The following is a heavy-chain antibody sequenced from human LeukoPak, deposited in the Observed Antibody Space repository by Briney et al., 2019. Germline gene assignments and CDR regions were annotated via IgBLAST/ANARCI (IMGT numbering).Heavy chain of an antibody. CDR1: GFTFSSYA. CDR2: ISYDGSNK. V-gene: IGHV3-30-3*01. CDR3: ARAPPRAPVNLRQENGDYFDY. Sequence: GRSLRLSCAASGFTFSSYAMHWVRQAPGKGLEWVAVISYDGSNKYYADSVKGRFTISRDNSKNTLYLQMNSLRAEDTAVYYCARAPPRAPVNLRQENGDYFDYWGQGTLVTVSS. D-gene: IGHD3-3*01. J-gene: IGHJ4*02.